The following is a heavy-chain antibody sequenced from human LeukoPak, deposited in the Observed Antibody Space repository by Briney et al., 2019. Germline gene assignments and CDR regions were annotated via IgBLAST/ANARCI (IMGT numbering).Heavy chain of an antibody. Sequence: SETLSLTCAVYGGSFSGYYWSWIRQPPGKGLEWIGEINHSGSTNYNPSLKSRVTISVDTSKNQFSLKLSSVTAADTAVYYCARRDDYGGLGYFQHWGQGTLVTVSS. CDR3: ARRDDYGGLGYFQH. D-gene: IGHD4-23*01. J-gene: IGHJ1*01. CDR1: GGSFSGYY. CDR2: INHSGST. V-gene: IGHV4-34*01.